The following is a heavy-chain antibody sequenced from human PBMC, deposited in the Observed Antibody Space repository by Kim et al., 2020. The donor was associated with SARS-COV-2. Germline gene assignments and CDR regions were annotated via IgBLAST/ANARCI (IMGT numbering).Heavy chain of an antibody. Sequence: SETLSLTCTVSGGSVSSYYWLWTWIPPPTGLEWNGFIYNSGLSTNNPYLWSLVTISVAMYTNQYPFTLPTASAADTAAYFCVWGYRAAAWIYYFDFWV. CDR3: VWGYRAAAWIYYFDF. CDR1: GGSVSSYY. V-gene: IGHV4-59*02. CDR2: IYNSGLS. J-gene: IGHJ5*01. D-gene: IGHD6-13*01.